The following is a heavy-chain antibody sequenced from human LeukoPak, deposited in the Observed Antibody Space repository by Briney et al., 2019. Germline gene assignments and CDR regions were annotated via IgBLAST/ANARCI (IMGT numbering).Heavy chain of an antibody. D-gene: IGHD3-22*01. Sequence: SETLSLTCTVSGGSLSSYFWSWMRPPPGKGLEWIGRIYTSGSTNYNPPLQSRVTMSVDASKNQFPLKLRSVTAADRAVLYCARELNSYDSSARIDYGGEGTLVTVPS. V-gene: IGHV4-4*07. CDR2: IYTSGST. CDR1: GGSLSSYF. J-gene: IGHJ4*02. CDR3: ARELNSYDSSARIDY.